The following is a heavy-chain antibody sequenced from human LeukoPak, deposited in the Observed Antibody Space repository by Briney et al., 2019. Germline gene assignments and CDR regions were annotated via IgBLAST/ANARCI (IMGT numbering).Heavy chain of an antibody. Sequence: PSETLSLTCTVSGGSISSYYWSWIRQPPGKGLEWIGYIYYSGSTNYNPSLKSRVTISVDTSKNQFSLKLSSVTAADTAVYYCARDSSWYWNDAFDIWGQGTMVTVFS. D-gene: IGHD6-13*01. CDR1: GGSISSYY. J-gene: IGHJ3*02. V-gene: IGHV4-59*01. CDR2: IYYSGST. CDR3: ARDSSWYWNDAFDI.